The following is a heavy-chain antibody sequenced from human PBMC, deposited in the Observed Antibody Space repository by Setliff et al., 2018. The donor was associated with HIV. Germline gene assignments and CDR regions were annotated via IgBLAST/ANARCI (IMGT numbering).Heavy chain of an antibody. Sequence: SETLSLTCAVYGGSFSGYYWIWIRQPPVKGLEWIGEINHTGSTNYNPSLESRVTISVDTSKNQLSLRVNSVTAADTAVYYCARGRYYDILAGYSNAFDYWGQGTLVTVS. CDR2: INHTGST. V-gene: IGHV4-34*01. CDR1: GGSFSGYY. D-gene: IGHD3-9*01. CDR3: ARGRYYDILAGYSNAFDY. J-gene: IGHJ4*02.